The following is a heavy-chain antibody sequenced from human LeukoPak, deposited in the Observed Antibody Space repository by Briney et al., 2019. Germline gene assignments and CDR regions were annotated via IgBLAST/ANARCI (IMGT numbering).Heavy chain of an antibody. CDR2: IYSGGST. V-gene: IGHV3-53*05. CDR3: AKLPEGEWHFDY. Sequence: GGSLRLSCAASGFTVSSNYMSWVRQAPGKGLEWVSVIYSGGSTYYADSVKGRFTISRDNSKNTLYLQMNSLRAEDTAVYYCAKLPEGEWHFDYWGQGTLVTVSS. CDR1: GFTVSSNY. J-gene: IGHJ4*02. D-gene: IGHD3-16*01.